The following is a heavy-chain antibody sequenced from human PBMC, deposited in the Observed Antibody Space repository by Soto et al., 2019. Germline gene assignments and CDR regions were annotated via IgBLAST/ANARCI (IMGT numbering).Heavy chain of an antibody. CDR2: IYSGGST. D-gene: IGHD3-3*01. CDR3: ASSVFGVVIEAFDI. J-gene: IGHJ3*02. CDR1: GFTVSSNY. V-gene: IGHV3-66*01. Sequence: GGSLRLSCAASGFTVSSNYMSWVRQAPGKGLEWVSVIYSGGSTYYADSVKGRFTISRDNSKNTLYLQMNSLRAEDTAVYYCASSVFGVVIEAFDIWGQGTMVTVSS.